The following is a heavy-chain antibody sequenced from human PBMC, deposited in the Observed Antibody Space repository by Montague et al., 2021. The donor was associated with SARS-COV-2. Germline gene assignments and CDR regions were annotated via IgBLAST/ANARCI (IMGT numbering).Heavy chain of an antibody. CDR1: GASSSNYY. Sequence: SETLSLTCVVYGASSSNYYWSWIRQSPGKGLEWVGEINHSGYTDXNPSLESRLTISLDSSKKQFSLKMTSVTAADTAIYYCASAPRYSFGFWAYWGQGTLVSVSS. V-gene: IGHV4-34*01. D-gene: IGHD5-12*01. CDR2: INHSGYT. J-gene: IGHJ4*02. CDR3: ASAPRYSFGFWAY.